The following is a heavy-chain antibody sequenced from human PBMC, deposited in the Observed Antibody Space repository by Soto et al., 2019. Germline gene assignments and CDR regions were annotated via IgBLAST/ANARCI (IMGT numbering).Heavy chain of an antibody. V-gene: IGHV3-23*01. J-gene: IGHJ6*03. Sequence: GGSLRLSCAASGFTFSSYAMSWVRQAPGKGLEWVSAISGSGGSTYYADSVKGRFTISRDNSKNTLYLQMNSLRAEDTAVYYCAKVRDDILTGTPGYYYYYMDVWGKGTTVTVSS. D-gene: IGHD3-9*01. CDR3: AKVRDDILTGTPGYYYYYMDV. CDR1: GFTFSSYA. CDR2: ISGSGGST.